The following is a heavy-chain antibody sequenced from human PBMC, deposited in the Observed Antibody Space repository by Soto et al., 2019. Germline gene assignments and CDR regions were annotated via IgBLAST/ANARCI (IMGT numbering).Heavy chain of an antibody. Sequence: QVQLVQSGAEVKKPGASVKVSCKASGYSFTRYGISWVRQAPGQGLEWMGWISGYNANTNYPENLQGRVTMTTDTSTSTAYMDVRNLISDDTAVYYCARMGDVPYYCYGLDVGGQGTTVTVSS. CDR2: ISGYNANT. CDR3: ARMGDVPYYCYGLDV. CDR1: GYSFTRYG. V-gene: IGHV1-18*01. J-gene: IGHJ6*02. D-gene: IGHD3-16*01.